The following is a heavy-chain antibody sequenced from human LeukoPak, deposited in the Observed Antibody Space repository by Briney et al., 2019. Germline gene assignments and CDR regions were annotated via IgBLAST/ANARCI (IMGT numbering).Heavy chain of an antibody. D-gene: IGHD1-14*01. Sequence: GGSLRLSCAASGFSLSGSAIHWVRQASGKGLEWVARIRSKANAYATAYAASVRGRFTISRDDSKNTAYLQMNSLKTEDTAVYSCTSPFDNPRSWGQGTLVTVSS. CDR3: TSPFDNPRS. CDR2: IRSKANAYAT. V-gene: IGHV3-73*01. CDR1: GFSLSGSA. J-gene: IGHJ1*01.